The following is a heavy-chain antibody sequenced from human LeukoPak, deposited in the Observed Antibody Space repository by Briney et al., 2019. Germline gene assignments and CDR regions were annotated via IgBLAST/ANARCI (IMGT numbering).Heavy chain of an antibody. Sequence: SGGSLRLSCAASGFTFSSYTMSWVRQAPGKGLEWVSVISGSGGTTYYADSVKGRFTISRDNSKNTLYVQVNGLRAEDTAAYYCAKHWGGTYDGIDYWGQGTLVTVSP. D-gene: IGHD1-26*01. V-gene: IGHV3-23*01. J-gene: IGHJ4*02. CDR1: GFTFSSYT. CDR2: ISGSGGTT. CDR3: AKHWGGTYDGIDY.